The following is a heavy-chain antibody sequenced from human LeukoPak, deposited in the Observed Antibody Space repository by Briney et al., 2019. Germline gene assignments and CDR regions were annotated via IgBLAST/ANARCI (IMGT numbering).Heavy chain of an antibody. CDR2: ISSGGGT. D-gene: IGHD6-13*01. Sequence: GGSLRLSCAASGFTFSSYAMGWVRQAPGKGLEWVSGISSGGGTYYADSVKGRFTISRDNSKNTLYLQMNNLRAEDTAVYYCAKDGYSNSRYDCLDPWGQGTLVTVSS. J-gene: IGHJ5*02. CDR3: AKDGYSNSRYDCLDP. CDR1: GFTFSSYA. V-gene: IGHV3-23*01.